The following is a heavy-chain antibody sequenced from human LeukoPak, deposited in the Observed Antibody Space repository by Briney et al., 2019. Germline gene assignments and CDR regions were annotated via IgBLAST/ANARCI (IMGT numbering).Heavy chain of an antibody. CDR2: IYTSGST. CDR1: GYSISSGYF. V-gene: IGHV4-38-2*02. D-gene: IGHD1-14*01. Sequence: PSETLSLTCTVSGYSISSGYFWGWIRQTPGTGLEWIGRIYTSGSTNYNPSLKSRVTMSVDTSKNQFSLKLSSVTAADTAVYYCARVTSETGTDYWGQGTLVTVSS. J-gene: IGHJ4*02. CDR3: ARVTSETGTDY.